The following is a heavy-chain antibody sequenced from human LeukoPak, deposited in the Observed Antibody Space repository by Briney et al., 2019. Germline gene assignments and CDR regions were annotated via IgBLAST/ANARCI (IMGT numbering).Heavy chain of an antibody. D-gene: IGHD1-26*01. CDR3: ARAAMTTTWDY. J-gene: IGHJ4*02. CDR2: ISSSGSTI. V-gene: IGHV3-11*04. CDR1: GFTFSDYY. Sequence: GGSLRLSCPASGFTFSDYYMSWIRQAPGKGLEWVSYISSSGSTIYYADSVKGRFTISRDNAKNSLYLQMNSLRAEDTAVYYCARAAMTTTWDYWGQGTLVTVSS.